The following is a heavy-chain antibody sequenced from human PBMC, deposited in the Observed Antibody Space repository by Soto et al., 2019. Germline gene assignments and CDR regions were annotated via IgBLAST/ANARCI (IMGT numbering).Heavy chain of an antibody. V-gene: IGHV4-31*03. D-gene: IGHD2-21*01. Sequence: QVQLQESGPGLVKPSQTLSLTCTVSGGSISSGGYYWYWIRQHPGKGLEWIGYIYYSGTTYYNPSITSRFTISVDTSKNPVSLKLSSVTAADTAVYYCAASCVACGGFNYYGMDVWGQGTTVTVSS. J-gene: IGHJ6*02. CDR3: AASCVACGGFNYYGMDV. CDR2: IYYSGTT. CDR1: GGSISSGGYY.